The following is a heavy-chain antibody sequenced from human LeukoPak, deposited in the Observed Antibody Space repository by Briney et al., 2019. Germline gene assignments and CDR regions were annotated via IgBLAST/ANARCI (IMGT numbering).Heavy chain of an antibody. V-gene: IGHV4-59*01. Sequence: SETLSLTCTVSGGSINSYYWSWIRQPPGRGLEWIGSIHYSGSTSYNPSLRSRVTISVDKSKNQFFLKLSSVTATDTAVYYCARDYRMVRGAIRYYYYGMDVWGQGTTVTVSS. CDR3: ARDYRMVRGAIRYYYYGMDV. D-gene: IGHD3-10*01. J-gene: IGHJ6*02. CDR1: GGSINSYY. CDR2: IHYSGST.